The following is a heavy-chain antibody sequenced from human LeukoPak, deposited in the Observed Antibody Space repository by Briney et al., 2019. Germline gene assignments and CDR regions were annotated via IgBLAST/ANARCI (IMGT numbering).Heavy chain of an antibody. CDR3: ARQAPGLRSAYHYYYMDV. CDR1: GVTLLSSRHY. CDR2: TYYSGDT. J-gene: IGHJ6*03. D-gene: IGHD4-17*01. Sequence: SETLSLTCTVSGVTLLSSRHYGAWIRQPPGKGLEWIATTYYSGDTYSNSSLKSRVAVSVDFSKNQFSLSLTSVTATDAATYFCARQAPGLRSAYHYYYMDVWGKGTTVLVSS. V-gene: IGHV4-39*01.